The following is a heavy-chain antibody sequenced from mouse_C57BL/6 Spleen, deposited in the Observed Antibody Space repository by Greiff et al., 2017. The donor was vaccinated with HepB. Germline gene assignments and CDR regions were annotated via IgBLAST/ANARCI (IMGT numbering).Heavy chain of an antibody. Sequence: EVKLMESGGGLVKPGGSLKLSCAASGFTFSDYGMHWVRQAPERGLEWVAYISSGSSTIYYADTVKGRFTISRDNAKNALFLQMTSLRSEDTAIYCCARGDDSAWFAYWGQGTLVTVSA. CDR1: GFTFSDYG. J-gene: IGHJ3*01. CDR2: ISSGSSTI. CDR3: ARGDDSAWFAY. D-gene: IGHD2-4*01. V-gene: IGHV5-17*01.